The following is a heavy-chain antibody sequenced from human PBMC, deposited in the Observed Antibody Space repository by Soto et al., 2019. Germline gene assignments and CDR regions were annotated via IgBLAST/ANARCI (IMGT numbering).Heavy chain of an antibody. CDR1: GGSISSGGYY. CDR3: ARDPLGYCSSTSCYGGSDAFDI. CDR2: IYYSGST. J-gene: IGHJ3*02. Sequence: SETLSLTCTVSGGSISSGGYYWSWIRQHPGKGLEWIGYIYYSGSTYYNPSLKSRVTISVDTSKNQFSLKLSSVTAADTAVYYCARDPLGYCSSTSCYGGSDAFDIWGQGTMVTVSS. D-gene: IGHD2-2*01. V-gene: IGHV4-31*03.